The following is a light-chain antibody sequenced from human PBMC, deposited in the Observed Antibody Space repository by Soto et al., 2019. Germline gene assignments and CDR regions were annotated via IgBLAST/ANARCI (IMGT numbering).Light chain of an antibody. CDR2: DAS. CDR3: QQYGSSGT. V-gene: IGKV3-20*01. Sequence: EIVLTQSPGTLSVSPGERATLSCRASQSVRSDLAWYQQKPGQAPRLLIYDASTRVTGIPARFSGSGSGTDFTLTISRLEPEDFAVYYCQQYGSSGTFGQGTRLEIK. J-gene: IGKJ5*01. CDR1: QSVRSD.